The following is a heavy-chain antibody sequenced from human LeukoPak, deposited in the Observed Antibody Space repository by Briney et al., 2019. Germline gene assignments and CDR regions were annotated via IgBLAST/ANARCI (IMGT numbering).Heavy chain of an antibody. CDR3: ARGRAGIAAAGFDY. CDR1: GFTFSMSA. V-gene: IGHV3-30-3*01. Sequence: GGSLRLSCATSGFTFSMSAMHWVRLAPGKGLDWVAVISFDAGNTFYADSVKGRFSISRDNSKNTLYLQMNSLGLDDTAVYFCARGRAGIAAAGFDYWGQGTLVTVSS. D-gene: IGHD6-13*01. J-gene: IGHJ4*02. CDR2: ISFDAGNT.